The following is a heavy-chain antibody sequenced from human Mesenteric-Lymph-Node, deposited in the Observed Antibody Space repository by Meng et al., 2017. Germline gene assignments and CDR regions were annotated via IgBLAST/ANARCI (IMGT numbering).Heavy chain of an antibody. J-gene: IGHJ4*01. CDR2: INPSGGST. CDR1: GYTFTSYY. D-gene: IGHD3-22*01. V-gene: IGHV1-46*01. Sequence: ASVKVSCKASGYTFTSYYMHWVRQAPGQGLEWMGIINPSGGSTSYAQKFQGRVTMTRDTSTSTVYMELSSLRSEDTAVYYCARNSAPRDYYDSSGYADFDYWGHGTQVTVSS. CDR3: ARNSAPRDYYDSSGYADFDY.